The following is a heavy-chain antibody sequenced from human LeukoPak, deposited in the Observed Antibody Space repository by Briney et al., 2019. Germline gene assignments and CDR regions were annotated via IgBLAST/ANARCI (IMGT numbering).Heavy chain of an antibody. CDR3: ARDRIYSNSWPIKYYYNMDV. CDR2: IKEDGSEK. D-gene: IGHD6-13*01. Sequence: GGSLRLSCAASGFMFCSYWMSWVPQAPGKGLEGVADIKEDGSEKAYVDSVKGPFTIYRDNAKNSLYLQMNSLRAEDTAVYYCARDRIYSNSWPIKYYYNMDVWGKGTTVTVSS. CDR1: GFMFCSYW. J-gene: IGHJ6*03. V-gene: IGHV3-7*01.